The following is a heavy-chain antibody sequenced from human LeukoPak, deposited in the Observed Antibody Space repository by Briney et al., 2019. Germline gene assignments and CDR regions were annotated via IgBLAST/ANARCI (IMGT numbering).Heavy chain of an antibody. J-gene: IGHJ2*01. CDR1: GFTFSNYW. D-gene: IGHD3-22*01. CDR3: AREDYYDSSVAWYFDL. CDR2: IKQDGSEK. Sequence: GGSLRLSCAASGFTFSNYWMSWVRQGPGKGLEWVANIKQDGSEKYYVDSVKGRFSISRDDTKNSLYLQMNSLRVEDTAVYYCAREDYYDSSVAWYFDLWGRGTLVTVSS. V-gene: IGHV3-7*01.